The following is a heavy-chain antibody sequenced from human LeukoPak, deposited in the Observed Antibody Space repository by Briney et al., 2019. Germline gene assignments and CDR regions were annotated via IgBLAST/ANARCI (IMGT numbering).Heavy chain of an antibody. D-gene: IGHD3-16*01. J-gene: IGHJ6*02. CDR3: AREGGYQYYYAMDV. V-gene: IGHV3-7*01. CDR2: IKQDGSEK. Sequence: PGGSLRLSCAASGFTFSSYWMSWVCQAPGKGLEWEANIKQDGSEKYYVDSVKGRFTISRDNAKNSLYLQMSSLRAEDAAVYYCAREGGYQYYYAMDVWGQGTTVTVSS. CDR1: GFTFSSYW.